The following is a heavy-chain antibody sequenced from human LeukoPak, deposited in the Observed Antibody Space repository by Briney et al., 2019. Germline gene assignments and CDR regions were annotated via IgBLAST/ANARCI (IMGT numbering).Heavy chain of an antibody. V-gene: IGHV3-7*05. D-gene: IGHD6-6*01. CDR2: IKQDGSGK. J-gene: IGHJ4*02. Sequence: WGSVRLSCAASGFTFSSNWMTWVRQAPGKGLEWVANIKQDGSGKYYVDSVKGRFTISRDNPKNSLYLQMNSLSVEDTAVYYCARVPGSSSYFDYWGQGSLVTVSS. CDR1: GFTFSSNW. CDR3: ARVPGSSSYFDY.